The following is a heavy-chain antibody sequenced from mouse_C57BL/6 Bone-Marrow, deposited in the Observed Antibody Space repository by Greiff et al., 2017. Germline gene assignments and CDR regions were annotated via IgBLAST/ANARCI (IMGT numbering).Heavy chain of an antibody. CDR2: ISSGGSYT. CDR3: ARLGFSYAMDY. D-gene: IGHD4-1*01. CDR1: GFTFSSYG. Sequence: EVPLVESGGDLVKPGGSLKLSCAASGFTFSSYGMSWVRQTPDKRLEWVATISSGGSYTYYPDSVKGRFTISRDNAKNTLYLQMSSLKSEDTAMYYCARLGFSYAMDYWGQGTSVTVSS. J-gene: IGHJ4*01. V-gene: IGHV5-6*01.